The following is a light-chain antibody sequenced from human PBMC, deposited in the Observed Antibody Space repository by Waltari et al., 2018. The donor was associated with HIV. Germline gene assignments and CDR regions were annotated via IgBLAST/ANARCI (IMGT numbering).Light chain of an antibody. CDR3: QQYKRDFS. Sequence: EVVLAQSPVTLSVSPGGRATLSCRASQNVGSNLAWYQSRPGQAPRLLIYDASTKATGVPGRFSGSGSGTQFTLTINNLQSEDFVTYFCQQYKRDFSFGQGTRLDI. V-gene: IGKV3-15*01. J-gene: IGKJ5*01. CDR2: DAS. CDR1: QNVGSN.